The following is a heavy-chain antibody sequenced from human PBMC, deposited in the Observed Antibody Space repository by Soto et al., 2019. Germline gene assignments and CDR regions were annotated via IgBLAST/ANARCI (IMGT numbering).Heavy chain of an antibody. J-gene: IGHJ3*02. CDR2: TSYDGSNK. D-gene: IGHD3-22*01. Sequence: PGGSLRLSCAASGFTFSSYAMHWVRQAPGKGLEWVAVTSYDGSNKYYADSVKGRFTISRDNSKNTLYLQMNSLRAEDTAVYYCARELTGPYYYDSSGYPTYHDAFDIWGQGTMVTVSS. CDR3: ARELTGPYYYDSSGYPTYHDAFDI. CDR1: GFTFSSYA. V-gene: IGHV3-30-3*01.